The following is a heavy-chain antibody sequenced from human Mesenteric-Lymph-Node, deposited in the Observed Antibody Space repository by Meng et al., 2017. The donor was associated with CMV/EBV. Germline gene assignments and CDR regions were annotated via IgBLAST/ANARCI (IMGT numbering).Heavy chain of an antibody. CDR1: GFTFSSYS. CDR2: ITSSSSHI. J-gene: IGHJ4*02. Sequence: GESLKISCAASGFTFSSYSMNWVRQAPGKGLEWVSSITSSSSHIYYADSVRGRFTISRDNAENSLYLQMNSLRAEDTAVYYCAKDRSSSQLAVNYWGQGTLVTVSS. CDR3: AKDRSSSQLAVNY. V-gene: IGHV3-21*01. D-gene: IGHD6-6*01.